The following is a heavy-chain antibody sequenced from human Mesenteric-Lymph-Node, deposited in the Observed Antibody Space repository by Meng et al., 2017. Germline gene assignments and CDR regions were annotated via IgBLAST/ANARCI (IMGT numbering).Heavy chain of an antibody. CDR3: ARSIAVAGTAAPMDDY. V-gene: IGHV1-18*01. CDR1: GYTFTSYG. D-gene: IGHD6-19*01. Sequence: QCHLGHSGAEVRMPGASGKVSCKASGYTFTSYGISWVRQAPGQGLEWMGWISAYNGNTNYAQKLQGRVTMTTDTSTSTAYMELRSLRSDDTAVYYCARSIAVAGTAAPMDDYWGQGTLVTVSS. CDR2: ISAYNGNT. J-gene: IGHJ4*02.